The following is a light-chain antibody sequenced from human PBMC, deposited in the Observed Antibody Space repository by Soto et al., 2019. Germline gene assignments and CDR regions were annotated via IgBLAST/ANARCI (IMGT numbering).Light chain of an antibody. CDR2: DVS. CDR1: SSDVGGYNY. V-gene: IGLV2-14*01. Sequence: QSVLTQPASVSGSPGQSITISCTGTSSDVGGYNYVSWYQQHPGKAPKCMIYDVSNRPSGVSNRFSGSKSGNTASLTISGLQAEDESDYYCSSYTTSNTRQIVFGTGTKLTAL. J-gene: IGLJ1*01. CDR3: SSYTTSNTRQIV.